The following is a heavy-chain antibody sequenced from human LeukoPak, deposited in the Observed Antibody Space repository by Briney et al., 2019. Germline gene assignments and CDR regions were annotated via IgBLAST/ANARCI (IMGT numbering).Heavy chain of an antibody. CDR2: IYPGDSDT. J-gene: IGHJ4*02. D-gene: IGHD6-13*01. Sequence: GESLKISCKGSGYSFTSYWIGWVRQMPGKGLEWMGIIYPGDSDTGYSPSFQGQVTISADKSISTAYLQWSSLKASDTAMYYCARQIGEQQLVEAFDYWGQGTLVTVSS. CDR3: ARQIGEQQLVEAFDY. CDR1: GYSFTSYW. V-gene: IGHV5-51*01.